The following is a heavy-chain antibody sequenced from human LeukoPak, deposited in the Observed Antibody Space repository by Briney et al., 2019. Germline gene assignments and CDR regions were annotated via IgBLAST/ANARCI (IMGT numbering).Heavy chain of an antibody. Sequence: GGSLRLSCAASGSTLRTYSMNWVRQAPGKGLEWVSSITGSSSTINYADSVKGRFTISRDNAKNSLYLQMNSLRDEDTAVYYCARDKVFPYYYDSSAYHTLDYWGQGTLVTVSS. V-gene: IGHV3-48*02. CDR2: ITGSSSTI. D-gene: IGHD3-22*01. CDR3: ARDKVFPYYYDSSAYHTLDY. CDR1: GSTLRTYS. J-gene: IGHJ4*02.